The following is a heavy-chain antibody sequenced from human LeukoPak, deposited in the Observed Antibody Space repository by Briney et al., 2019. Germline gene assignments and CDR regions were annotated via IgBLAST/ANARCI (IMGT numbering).Heavy chain of an antibody. CDR2: IGSAGDT. V-gene: IGHV3-13*01. J-gene: IGHJ3*02. CDR1: GFILSRHD. CDR3: AREALAVPGTDAAFDI. Sequence: GGSLRLSCAASGFILSRHDMHWVRQVTGKGLEWVSGIGSAGDTYYPGSVKGRFTISRENAKNSLYLQMNSLRAGDTAVYYCAREALAVPGTDAAFDIWGQGXMVTVSS. D-gene: IGHD6-19*01.